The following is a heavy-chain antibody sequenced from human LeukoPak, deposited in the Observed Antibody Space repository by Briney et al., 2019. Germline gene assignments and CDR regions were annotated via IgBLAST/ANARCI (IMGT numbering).Heavy chain of an antibody. V-gene: IGHV5-51*01. CDR3: ARIPIRSYYDILTGSYIGGFDY. CDR1: GYSFTSYW. CDR2: IYPGDSDT. J-gene: IGHJ4*02. Sequence: GESLKISCKGSGYSFTSYWIGWVRQMPGKGLEWMGIIYPGDSDTRYSPSFQGQGTISADKSISTAYLQWSSLKASDTAMYYCARIPIRSYYDILTGSYIGGFDYWGQGTLVTVSS. D-gene: IGHD3-9*01.